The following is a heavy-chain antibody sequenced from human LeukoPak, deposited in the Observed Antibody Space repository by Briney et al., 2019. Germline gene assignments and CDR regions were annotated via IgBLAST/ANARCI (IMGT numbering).Heavy chain of an antibody. D-gene: IGHD2-2*01. CDR1: GFTLSVYW. CDR2: IKQDGSEK. J-gene: IGHJ3*02. V-gene: IGHV3-7*01. Sequence: PGGSLRLSCAASGFTLSVYWMSWVRQAPGKGLEWVANIKQDGSEKYYVDSVKGRFTISRDNAKNSLYLQMNSLRAEDTAVYYCARKVVPAAFDIWGQGTMVTVSS. CDR3: ARKVVPAAFDI.